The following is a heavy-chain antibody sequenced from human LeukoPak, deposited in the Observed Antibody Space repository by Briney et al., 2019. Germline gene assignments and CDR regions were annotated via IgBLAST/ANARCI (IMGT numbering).Heavy chain of an antibody. CDR3: ARVRCSGGSCYFAHFDY. CDR2: IYYSGST. J-gene: IGHJ4*02. V-gene: IGHV4-31*03. CDR1: GGPISSGGYY. D-gene: IGHD2-15*01. Sequence: PSQTLSLTCTVSGGPISSGGYYWSWIRQHPGKGLEWIGYIYYSGSTYYNPSLKSRVTISVDTSKNQFSLKLSSVTAADTAVYYCARVRCSGGSCYFAHFDYWGQGTLVTVSS.